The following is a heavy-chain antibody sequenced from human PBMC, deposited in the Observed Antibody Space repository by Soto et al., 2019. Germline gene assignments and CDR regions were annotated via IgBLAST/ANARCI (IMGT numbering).Heavy chain of an antibody. V-gene: IGHV3-23*01. J-gene: IGHJ5*02. CDR3: AKAHSRITMIVVAPNWFDP. CDR1: GFTFSSYA. Sequence: LRLSCAASGFTFSSYAMSWVRQAPGKGLEWVSGISGSGGSTYYADSVKGRFTVSRDNSKNTLYLQMNSLRAEDTAVYYCAKAHSRITMIVVAPNWFDPWGQGTLVTVSS. D-gene: IGHD3-22*01. CDR2: ISGSGGST.